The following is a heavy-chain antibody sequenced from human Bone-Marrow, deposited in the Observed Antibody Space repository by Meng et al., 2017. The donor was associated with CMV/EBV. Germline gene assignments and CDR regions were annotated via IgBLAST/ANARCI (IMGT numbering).Heavy chain of an antibody. D-gene: IGHD1-7*01. V-gene: IGHV3-53*01. J-gene: IGHJ4*02. CDR2: IYSGGST. Sequence: GGSLRLSCAASGFTVSSNYMSWVRQAPGKGLEWVSVIYSGGSTYYADSVKGRFSVSRDNSKNTLYLEMNSLRAEDTALYFCARVRAAFDIDVGTLEHWGQGVLVTVSS. CDR1: GFTVSSNY. CDR3: ARVRAAFDIDVGTLEH.